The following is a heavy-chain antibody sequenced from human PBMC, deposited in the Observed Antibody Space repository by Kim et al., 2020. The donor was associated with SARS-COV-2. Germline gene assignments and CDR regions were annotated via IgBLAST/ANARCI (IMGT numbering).Heavy chain of an antibody. D-gene: IGHD3-22*01. CDR1: GFTFSSYG. V-gene: IGHV3-33*01. Sequence: GGSLRLSCAASGFTFSSYGMHWVRQAPGKGLEWVAVIWYDGSNKYYADSVKGRFTISRDNSKNTLYLQMNSLRAEDTAVYYCARGGEYYYDSSGYYGHPFDYWGQGTLVTVSS. CDR2: IWYDGSNK. CDR3: ARGGEYYYDSSGYYGHPFDY. J-gene: IGHJ4*02.